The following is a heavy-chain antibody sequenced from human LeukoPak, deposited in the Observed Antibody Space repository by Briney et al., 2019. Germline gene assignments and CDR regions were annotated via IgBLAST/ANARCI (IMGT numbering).Heavy chain of an antibody. V-gene: IGHV3-30*18. CDR3: AKDDLVDTATLDY. D-gene: IGHD5-18*01. CDR2: ISYDGSNK. Sequence: GGSLRLSCAASGFSFSSYGMHWVRQAPGKGLEWVAVISYDGSNKYYADPVKGRFTISRDSSKNTLYLQMNSLRAEDTAVYYCAKDDLVDTATLDYWGQGTLVTVSS. CDR1: GFSFSSYG. J-gene: IGHJ4*02.